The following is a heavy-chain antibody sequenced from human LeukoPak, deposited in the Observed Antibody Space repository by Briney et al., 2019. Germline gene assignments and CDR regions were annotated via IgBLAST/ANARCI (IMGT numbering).Heavy chain of an antibody. CDR1: GFTASSHA. D-gene: IGHD1-26*01. CDR3: AKKLLGMGARSDAFDV. Sequence: AGGSLRLSCAASGFTASSHAMSWVRQAPGKGPEWVSVMNHGGDKTYYADSVKGRFTISRDTSEHTLYLYMNSLRVDDTAVYYCAKKLLGMGARSDAFDVWGQGTMVTVSS. V-gene: IGHV3-23*01. CDR2: MNHGGDKT. J-gene: IGHJ3*01.